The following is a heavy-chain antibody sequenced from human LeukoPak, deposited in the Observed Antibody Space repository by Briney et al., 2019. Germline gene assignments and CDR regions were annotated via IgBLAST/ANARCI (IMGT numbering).Heavy chain of an antibody. V-gene: IGHV4-59*01. CDR2: ICYSGST. D-gene: IGHD3-16*01. J-gene: IGHJ4*02. CDR1: GGSISSYY. CDR3: ARGLEVAFGGAILDY. Sequence: PSETLSLTCTVSGGSISSYYWSWIRQPPGKGLEWIGYICYSGSTNYNPSLKSRVTISVDTSKNQFSLKLSSVTAADTAVYYCARGLEVAFGGAILDYWGQGTLVTVSS.